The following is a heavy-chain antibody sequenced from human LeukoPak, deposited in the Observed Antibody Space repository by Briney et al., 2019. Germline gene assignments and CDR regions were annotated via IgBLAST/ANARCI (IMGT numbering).Heavy chain of an antibody. CDR3: ARSNFYGDAFDI. V-gene: IGHV1-18*04. CDR1: GYTFTGYY. Sequence: GASVKVSCKASGYTFTGYYMHWVRQAPGQGLEWMGWISTYSGDTNYAQTFQGRVTLTTDTSTSTAHMELRSLRSDDTAVYYCARSNFYGDAFDIWGQGTLVSVS. J-gene: IGHJ3*02. D-gene: IGHD4-11*01. CDR2: ISTYSGDT.